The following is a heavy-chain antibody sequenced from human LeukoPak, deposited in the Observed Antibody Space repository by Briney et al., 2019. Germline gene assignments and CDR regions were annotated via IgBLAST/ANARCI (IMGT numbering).Heavy chain of an antibody. J-gene: IGHJ3*02. CDR1: GFTFSSYE. CDR3: AELGAISPDAFDI. Sequence: GGSLRLSCAASGFTFSSYEMNWVRQAPGKGLEWVSYISSSGSTIYYADSVKGRFTISRDNAKNSLYLQMNSLRAEDTAVYYCAELGAISPDAFDIWGQGTMVTVSS. V-gene: IGHV3-48*03. D-gene: IGHD1-26*01. CDR2: ISSSGSTI.